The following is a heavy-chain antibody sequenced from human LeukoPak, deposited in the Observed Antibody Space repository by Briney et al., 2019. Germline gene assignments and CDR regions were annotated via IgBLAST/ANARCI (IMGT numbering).Heavy chain of an antibody. J-gene: IGHJ4*02. CDR3: TSYCGGDCFSTRRH. Sequence: PGRSLRLSCAASGFTFGDYAMSWFPQAPGKGLEWVGFVRSKAYGETTEYAASVKGRFTISRDDSKSIAYLQLSSLKTEDTAVYFCTSYCGGDCFSTRRHWGQGTLVTVAS. V-gene: IGHV3-49*03. CDR1: GFTFGDYA. D-gene: IGHD2-21*02. CDR2: VRSKAYGETT.